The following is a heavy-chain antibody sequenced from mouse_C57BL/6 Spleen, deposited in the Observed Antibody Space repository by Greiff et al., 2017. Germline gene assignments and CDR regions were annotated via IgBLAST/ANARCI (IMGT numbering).Heavy chain of an antibody. V-gene: IGHV5-12*01. Sequence: MLVESGGGLVQPGGSLKLSCAASGFTFSDYYMYWVRQTPEKRLEWVAYISNGGGSTYYPDTVKGRFTISRDNAKNTLYLQMSRLKSEDTAMYYCARHLLRRGYFDVWGTGTTVTVSS. CDR3: ARHLLRRGYFDV. CDR1: GFTFSDYY. D-gene: IGHD1-1*01. J-gene: IGHJ1*03. CDR2: ISNGGGST.